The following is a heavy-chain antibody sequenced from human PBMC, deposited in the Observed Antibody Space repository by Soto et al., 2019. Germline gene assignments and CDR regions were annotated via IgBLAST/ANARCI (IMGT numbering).Heavy chain of an antibody. Sequence: QVQLVESGGGVVQPGRSLRLSCAASGFTFSSYGMHWVRQATGKGLEWVAVIWYDGSNKYYADSVKGRFTISRDNSKNTLYLQMNSLRAEDTDVYYCARYGISQPNYYYYGMDVWGQGTTVTVSS. J-gene: IGHJ6*02. CDR2: IWYDGSNK. CDR3: ARYGISQPNYYYYGMDV. CDR1: GFTFSSYG. D-gene: IGHD2-2*01. V-gene: IGHV3-33*01.